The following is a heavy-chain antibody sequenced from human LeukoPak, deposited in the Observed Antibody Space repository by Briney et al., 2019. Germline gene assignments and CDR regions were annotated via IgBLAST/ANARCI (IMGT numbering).Heavy chain of an antibody. V-gene: IGHV4-38-2*02. CDR2: IYHSGST. J-gene: IGHJ4*02. CDR1: GYSISSGYY. Sequence: PSETLSLTCTVSGYSISSGYYWGWIRQPPGKGLEWIGSIYHSGSTYYNPSLKSRVTIPVDTSKNQFSLKLSSVTAADTAVYYCARGMTTVVTPNFDYWGQGTLVTVSS. D-gene: IGHD4-23*01. CDR3: ARGMTTVVTPNFDY.